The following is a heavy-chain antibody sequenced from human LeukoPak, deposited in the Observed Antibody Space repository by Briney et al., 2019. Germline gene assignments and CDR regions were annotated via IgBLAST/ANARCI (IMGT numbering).Heavy chain of an antibody. CDR3: ARDGDYGDYVLDH. V-gene: IGHV1-46*01. CDR2: INPSGGFT. Sequence: ASLTVSCKASGYIFTNYYMHWVRQAPGQGLEWMGIINPSGGFTSNAQKFQGRVTMTRETSTSTVYMELSSLRSEDTALYYCARDGDYGDYVLDHWGQGTLVTVSS. D-gene: IGHD4-17*01. CDR1: GYIFTNYY. J-gene: IGHJ4*02.